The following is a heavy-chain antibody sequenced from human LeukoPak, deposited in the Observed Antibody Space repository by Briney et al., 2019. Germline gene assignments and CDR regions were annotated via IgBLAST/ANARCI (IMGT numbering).Heavy chain of an antibody. J-gene: IGHJ3*02. V-gene: IGHV3-48*03. CDR2: ISGGNNAI. Sequence: PGGSLSLFCAASGFTFTKYEMNWVGQAPGKGLEWISYISGGNNAIYYADSVKGRFTISRDNGKNSLYLHMSSLRADDTAIYYCATETEYSNYDAFDIWGPGTTVTVSS. CDR1: GFTFTKYE. D-gene: IGHD4-11*01. CDR3: ATETEYSNYDAFDI.